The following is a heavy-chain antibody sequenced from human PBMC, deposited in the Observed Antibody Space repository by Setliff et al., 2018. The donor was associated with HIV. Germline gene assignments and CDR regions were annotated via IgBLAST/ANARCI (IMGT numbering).Heavy chain of an antibody. D-gene: IGHD2-21*02. CDR1: AYSINSDYY. V-gene: IGHV4-38-2*02. Sequence: SETLSLTCTVSAYSINSDYYWAWIRQPPGRGLESPGRGLEWIGHIFHSGSTYYNPSLKNRVSMSVDTSQNQFSLRLTSLTAADTAIYYCATDVGVVTAHNWFDPWGQGTLFTV. J-gene: IGHJ5*02. CDR3: ATDVGVVTAHNWFDP. CDR2: IFHSGST.